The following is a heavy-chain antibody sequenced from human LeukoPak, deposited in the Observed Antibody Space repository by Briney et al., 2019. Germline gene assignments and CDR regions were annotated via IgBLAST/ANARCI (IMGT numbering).Heavy chain of an antibody. CDR3: AKDFGFWAEHNVYDSSGYFDY. D-gene: IGHD3-22*01. J-gene: IGHJ4*02. Sequence: GGSLRLSCAASGFTFSGSAMHWVRQASGKGLEWVGRIRNKANSYATEYATSVKGRFTISRDDSKNTAYLQMNSLRAEDTAVYYCAKDFGFWAEHNVYDSSGYFDYWGQGTLVTVSS. CDR1: GFTFSGSA. CDR2: IRNKANSYAT. V-gene: IGHV3-73*01.